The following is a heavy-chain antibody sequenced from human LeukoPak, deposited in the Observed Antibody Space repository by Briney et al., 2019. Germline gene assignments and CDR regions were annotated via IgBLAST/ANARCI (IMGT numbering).Heavy chain of an antibody. J-gene: IGHJ4*02. Sequence: GASVKVSCKVSGYTLTELSMHWVRQAPGKGLEWMGGFDPEDGETIYAQRFQGRVTMTEDTSTDTAYMELSSLRSEDTAVYYCATSRVVNGWIFDDYWGQGTLVTVSS. CDR3: ATSRVVNGWIFDDY. CDR1: GYTLTELS. D-gene: IGHD2-2*03. CDR2: FDPEDGET. V-gene: IGHV1-24*01.